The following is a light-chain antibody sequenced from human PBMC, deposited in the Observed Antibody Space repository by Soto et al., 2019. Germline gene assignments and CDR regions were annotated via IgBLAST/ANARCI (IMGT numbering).Light chain of an antibody. Sequence: EIVLTQSPATLSLSPGERATLSCRASQSVSSYLAWYQQKPGQAPRLLIYDASNRATGSPARFSGSGSGTDFTLTLSSLEPEDFAVYYCQQRSNFGQGTRLEIK. CDR1: QSVSSY. CDR3: QQRSN. J-gene: IGKJ5*01. V-gene: IGKV3-11*01. CDR2: DAS.